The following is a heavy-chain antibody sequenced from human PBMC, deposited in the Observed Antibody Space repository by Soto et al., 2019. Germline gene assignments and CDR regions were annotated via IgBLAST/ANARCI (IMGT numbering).Heavy chain of an antibody. CDR1: GYTFTSYG. CDR3: ARGIVRRDIVVVPAASYNWFDP. D-gene: IGHD2-2*01. J-gene: IGHJ5*02. Sequence: GASVKVSCKASGYTFTSYGISWVRQAPGQGLEWMGWISAYNGNTNYAQKLQGRVTMTTDTSTSTAYMELRSLRSDDTAVYYCARGIVRRDIVVVPAASYNWFDPWGQGTLVTVSS. V-gene: IGHV1-18*01. CDR2: ISAYNGNT.